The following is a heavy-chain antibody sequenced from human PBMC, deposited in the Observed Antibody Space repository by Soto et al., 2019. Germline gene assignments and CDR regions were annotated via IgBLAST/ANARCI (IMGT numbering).Heavy chain of an antibody. J-gene: IGHJ3*02. D-gene: IGHD3-10*01. Sequence: QVQLQESGPGLVKPSETLSLTCTVSGGSISSYYWSWIRQPPGKGLEWIGDIYYSGSTNYNPSLKSRVTISVDTSKNQFSLKLSSVTAADTAVYYCARRYGLRAFEIWGQGTMVTVSS. CDR1: GGSISSYY. CDR3: ARRYGLRAFEI. CDR2: IYYSGST. V-gene: IGHV4-59*08.